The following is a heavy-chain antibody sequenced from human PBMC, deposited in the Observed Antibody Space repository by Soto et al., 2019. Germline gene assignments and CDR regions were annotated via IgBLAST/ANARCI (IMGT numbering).Heavy chain of an antibody. J-gene: IGHJ4*02. CDR2: IYYSGST. D-gene: IGHD1-26*01. V-gene: IGHV4-31*03. Sequence: SETLSLTCTVSGGSISSGGYYWSWIRQHPGKGLEWIGYIYYSGSTYYNPSLKSRVTISVDTSKNQFSLKLSSVTAADTAVYYCARGFTRSYSTGTILPYFDYWGQGTLVTVSS. CDR3: ARGFTRSYSTGTILPYFDY. CDR1: GGSISSGGYY.